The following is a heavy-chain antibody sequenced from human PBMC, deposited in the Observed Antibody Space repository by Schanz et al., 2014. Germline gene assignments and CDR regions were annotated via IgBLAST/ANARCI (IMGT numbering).Heavy chain of an antibody. D-gene: IGHD3-10*01. J-gene: IGHJ4*02. CDR1: GFSVSNPY. CDR2: INSAGTT. Sequence: EVQLAESGGGLIQPGGSLRLSCVVSGFSVSNPYMHWVRQPPGKGLEWVSVINSAGTTYYADSVKGRFTFSRDSSKNTLYLQMDSLRADDTSVYYCARGRGYIIGQWGQGILVTVSS. CDR3: ARGRGYIIGQ. V-gene: IGHV3-53*01.